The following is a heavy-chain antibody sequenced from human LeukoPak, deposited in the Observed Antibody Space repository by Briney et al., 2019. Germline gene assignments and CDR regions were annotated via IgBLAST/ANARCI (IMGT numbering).Heavy chain of an antibody. Sequence: SETLSLTCAVYGGSFSGYYWSWIRQPPGKGLEWIGEINHSGSTNYNPSLKSRVTISVDTSKNQFSLKLSSVTAADTAVYYCARDSITMVRGVKAGWFDPWGQGTLVTVSS. CDR2: INHSGST. V-gene: IGHV4-34*09. CDR1: GGSFSGYY. D-gene: IGHD3-10*01. CDR3: ARDSITMVRGVKAGWFDP. J-gene: IGHJ5*02.